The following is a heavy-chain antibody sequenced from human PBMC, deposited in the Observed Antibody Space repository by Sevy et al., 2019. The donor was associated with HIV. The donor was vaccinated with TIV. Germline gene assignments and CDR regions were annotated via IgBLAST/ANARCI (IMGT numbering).Heavy chain of an antibody. CDR1: GFTFSSYS. CDR3: ARGGTRGDYDSDY. V-gene: IGHV3-21*01. D-gene: IGHD2-21*02. Sequence: GSLRLSCAASGFTFSSYSMNWVRQAPGKGLEWVSSISSSSSYIYYADSVKGRFTISRDNAKNSLYLQMNSLRAEDTAVYYCARGGTRGDYDSDYWGQGTLVTVSS. J-gene: IGHJ4*02. CDR2: ISSSSSYI.